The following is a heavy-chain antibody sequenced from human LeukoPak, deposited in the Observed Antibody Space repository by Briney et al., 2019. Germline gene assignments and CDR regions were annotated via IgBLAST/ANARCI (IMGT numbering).Heavy chain of an antibody. CDR2: IYYSGST. CDR3: ARGRRDGYNLEYFDN. D-gene: IGHD5-24*01. CDR1: DGSIISSSYY. V-gene: IGHV4-39*07. Sequence: PSETLSLTCTVSDGSIISSSYYWGWIRQPPGKGLDWIGSIYYSGSTSYNPSLKSRVTISVATSKNQFSLRLSPVTAADTAVYYCARGRRDGYNLEYFDNWGQGTLVTVSS. J-gene: IGHJ4*02.